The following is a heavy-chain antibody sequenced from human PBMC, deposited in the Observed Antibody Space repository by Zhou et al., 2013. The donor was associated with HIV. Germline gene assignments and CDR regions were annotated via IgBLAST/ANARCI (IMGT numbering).Heavy chain of an antibody. CDR1: GGTFSSYA. J-gene: IGHJ3*02. CDR2: IIPIFGTA. D-gene: IGHD5-12*01. V-gene: IGHV1-69*05. CDR3: ARGLCRDGYNMCAFDI. Sequence: QVQLVQSGAEVKKPGSSVKVSCKASGGTFSSYAISWVRQAPGQGLEWMGGIIPIFGTANYAQKFQGRVTITTDESTSTAYMELSSLRSEDTAVYYCARGLCRDGYNMCAFDIWGQGTMVTVSS.